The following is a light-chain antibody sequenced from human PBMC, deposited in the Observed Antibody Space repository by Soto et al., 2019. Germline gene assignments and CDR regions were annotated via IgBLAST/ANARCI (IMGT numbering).Light chain of an antibody. V-gene: IGKV3-20*01. J-gene: IGKJ1*01. CDR2: GAS. CDR1: QSVSSSY. Sequence: EIVLTQSPGTLSLSPGERATLSCRASQSVSSSYLAWYQQTPGQAPRLLIYGASSRATGIPDRFSGSGSGTDFTLTISRLEPEYVAVYYCQQYSSSSWTFGQGTKVEIK. CDR3: QQYSSSSWT.